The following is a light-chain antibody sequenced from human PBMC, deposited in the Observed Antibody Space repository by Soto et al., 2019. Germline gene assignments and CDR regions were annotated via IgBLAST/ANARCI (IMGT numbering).Light chain of an antibody. CDR1: QSVSSSF. CDR3: QHDDYTPT. V-gene: IGKV3-20*01. J-gene: IGKJ4*01. Sequence: EIVLTQSPGTLSLSPGERATLSCRASQSVSSSFLAWYHQKPGQAPRLLMYGASSRAPGIPDKFSGSGSGTDFTLTISRLEPEDFAVYYCQHDDYTPTFGGGTKVEIK. CDR2: GAS.